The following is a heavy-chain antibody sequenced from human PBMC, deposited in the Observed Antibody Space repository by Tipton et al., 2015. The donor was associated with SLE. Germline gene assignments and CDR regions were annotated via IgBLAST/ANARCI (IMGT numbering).Heavy chain of an antibody. Sequence: LRLSCTVSGDPLSSNNYYWGWIRQSPAQGLEWIGTIHYAGGTYYNPSLGSRLTISVDTSKDQFSLRLTSVTAADTAVYYCARATDWNLSPDVWGKGTTVTVSS. V-gene: IGHV4-39*07. D-gene: IGHD1-7*01. J-gene: IGHJ6*04. CDR2: IHYAGGT. CDR3: ARATDWNLSPDV. CDR1: GDPLSSNNYY.